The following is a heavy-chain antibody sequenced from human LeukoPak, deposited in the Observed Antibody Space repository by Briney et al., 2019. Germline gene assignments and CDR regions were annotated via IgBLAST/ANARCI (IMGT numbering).Heavy chain of an antibody. D-gene: IGHD1-26*01. J-gene: IGHJ4*02. Sequence: ASVKVSCKASGYTFTGQYIHWVRQAPGQGPEWMGWINPNSGGTNYAQKFQGRVTMTRDTSISTAYMEVSSLRSDDTAVYYCASSRGFSGSYYFYYWGQGTLVTVSS. CDR1: GYTFTGQY. CDR3: ASSRGFSGSYYFYY. CDR2: INPNSGGT. V-gene: IGHV1-2*02.